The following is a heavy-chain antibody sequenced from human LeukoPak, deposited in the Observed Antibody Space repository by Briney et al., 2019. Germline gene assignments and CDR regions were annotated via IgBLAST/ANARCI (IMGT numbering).Heavy chain of an antibody. CDR1: GGSISSSSYY. J-gene: IGHJ5*02. CDR3: ARGGSSSWYRGWFDP. V-gene: IGHV4-39*07. D-gene: IGHD6-13*01. Sequence: SETLSLTCTVSGGSISSSSYYWGWIRQPPGKGLEWIGSIYYSGSTNYNPSLKSRVTISVDTSKNQFSLKLSSVTAADTAVYYCARGGSSSWYRGWFDPWGQGTLVTVSS. CDR2: IYYSGST.